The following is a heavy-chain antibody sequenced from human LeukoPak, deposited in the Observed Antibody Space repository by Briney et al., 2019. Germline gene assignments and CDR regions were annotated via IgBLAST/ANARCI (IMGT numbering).Heavy chain of an antibody. D-gene: IGHD6-19*01. CDR2: ISSSSFKI. J-gene: IGHJ4*02. Sequence: PGGSLRLSCAASEFTFVRYAMNWVRQAPGKGLEWVSYISSSSFKIGYADSVKGRFTISRDNAKNTLYLQMNSLRAEDTAVYYCARDPSAVAGFFDYWGQGTLVTVSS. CDR3: ARDPSAVAGFFDY. CDR1: EFTFVRYA. V-gene: IGHV3-48*04.